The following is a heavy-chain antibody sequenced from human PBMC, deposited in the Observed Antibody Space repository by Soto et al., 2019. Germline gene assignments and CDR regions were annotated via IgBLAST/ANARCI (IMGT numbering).Heavy chain of an antibody. Sequence: TSETLSLTCAVYGGSFSGYYWSWIRQPPGKGLEWIGEINHSGSTNYNPSLKSRVTISVDTSKNQFSLKLSSVTAADTAVYYYASCDYDFWSGYYTGGRYYYGMDVWGQGTTVTVSS. D-gene: IGHD3-3*01. CDR1: GGSFSGYY. V-gene: IGHV4-34*01. CDR2: INHSGST. CDR3: ASCDYDFWSGYYTGGRYYYGMDV. J-gene: IGHJ6*02.